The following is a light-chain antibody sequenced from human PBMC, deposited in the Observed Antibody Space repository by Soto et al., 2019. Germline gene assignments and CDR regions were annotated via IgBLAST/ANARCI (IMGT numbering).Light chain of an antibody. Sequence: QSALTQPPSASGSPGQSVTISCTGTSSDVGGYNYVSWYQQHPGKAPKLMIYEVSKRPSGVPDRFSGSKSGNTASLTVSGVQAEDEADYYCSSYVGSNNLVFGGGTKLTVL. V-gene: IGLV2-8*01. CDR2: EVS. J-gene: IGLJ2*01. CDR1: SSDVGGYNY. CDR3: SSYVGSNNLV.